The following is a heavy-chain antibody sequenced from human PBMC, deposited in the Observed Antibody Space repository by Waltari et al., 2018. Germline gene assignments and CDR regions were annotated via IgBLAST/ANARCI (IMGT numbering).Heavy chain of an antibody. J-gene: IGHJ3*02. Sequence: EVQLLESGGGLVQPGGSLRLSCAASGFTFSSYAMSWVRPAPGKGLEWVSVIYSGGSTYYADSVKGRFTISRDNSKNTLYLQMNSLRAEDTAVYYCAKRALEGAFDIWGQGTMVTVSS. CDR2: IYSGGST. CDR3: AKRALEGAFDI. D-gene: IGHD1-1*01. V-gene: IGHV3-23*03. CDR1: GFTFSSYA.